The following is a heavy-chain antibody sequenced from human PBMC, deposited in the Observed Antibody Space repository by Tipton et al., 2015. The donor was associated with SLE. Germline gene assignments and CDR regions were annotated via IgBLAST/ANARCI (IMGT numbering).Heavy chain of an antibody. CDR1: GYTFSTDD. Sequence: QVQLVQSGAEVKKPGASVKVSCKASGYTFSTDDITWVRQAPGQGLEWMGWINPNSGATNFAQKFQGRVTMTWDTSISTAYMDLSRLRSDDTAVYYCARGADSSGYYEWYGMDVWGQGTTVTVSS. J-gene: IGHJ6*02. CDR3: ARGADSSGYYEWYGMDV. D-gene: IGHD3-22*01. V-gene: IGHV1-2*02. CDR2: INPNSGAT.